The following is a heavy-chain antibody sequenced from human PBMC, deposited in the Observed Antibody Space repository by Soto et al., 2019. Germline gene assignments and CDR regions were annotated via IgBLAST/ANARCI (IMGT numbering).Heavy chain of an antibody. CDR1: GFTFSSFW. V-gene: IGHV3-7*01. J-gene: IGHJ4*02. CDR2: IKHDGSEK. CDR3: VRDRSGSYLEGFDY. D-gene: IGHD1-26*01. Sequence: TGGSLRLSCAASGFTFSSFWMTWVRQAPGKGPEWVANIKHDGSEKYYVESVKGRFTISRDNARNSLFLEMKGLRSEETAVYSCVRDRSGSYLEGFDYWGQGTLVTVSS.